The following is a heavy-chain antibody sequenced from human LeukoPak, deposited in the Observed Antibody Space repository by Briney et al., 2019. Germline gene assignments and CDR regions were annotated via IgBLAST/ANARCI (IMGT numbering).Heavy chain of an antibody. J-gene: IGHJ4*02. CDR1: GFTFSSYA. V-gene: IGHV3-23*01. CDR2: ISGSGGST. D-gene: IGHD3-16*02. Sequence: PGGSLRLSCAASGFTFSSYAMSWVRQARGKGLEWVSAISGSGGSTYYADSVKGRFTISRDNSKNTLYLQMNSLRAEDTAVYYCAKQTYDYVWGSYHYYFDYWGQGTLVTVSS. CDR3: AKQTYDYVWGSYHYYFDY.